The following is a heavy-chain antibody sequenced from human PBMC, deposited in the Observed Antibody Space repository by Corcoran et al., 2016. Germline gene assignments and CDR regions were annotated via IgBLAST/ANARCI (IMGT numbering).Heavy chain of an antibody. D-gene: IGHD6-19*01. J-gene: IGHJ5*02. CDR3: AVRRPIAVAGTYWFDP. V-gene: IGHV1-69*01. Sequence: QVQLVQSGAEVKKPGSSVKVSCKASGGTFSSYAISWVRQAPGQGLEWMGGIIPIFGTANYAQKFQGRVTITADESTSTAYMELSSLRSEDTAVYYGAVRRPIAVAGTYWFDPWGQGTLVTVSS. CDR1: GGTFSSYA. CDR2: IIPIFGTA.